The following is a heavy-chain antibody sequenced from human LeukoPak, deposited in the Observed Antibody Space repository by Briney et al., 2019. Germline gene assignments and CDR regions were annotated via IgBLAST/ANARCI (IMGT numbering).Heavy chain of an antibody. CDR3: ARLGTLSDAFDI. CDR1: GGSISSYY. Sequence: TSETLSLTCTVSGGSISSYYWSWIRQPPGKGLEWIGYIYYSGSTNYNPSLKSRVTISVDTSKNQFSLKLSSVTAADTAVYYCARLGTLSDAFDIWGQGTMVTVSS. J-gene: IGHJ3*02. CDR2: IYYSGST. D-gene: IGHD1-26*01. V-gene: IGHV4-59*01.